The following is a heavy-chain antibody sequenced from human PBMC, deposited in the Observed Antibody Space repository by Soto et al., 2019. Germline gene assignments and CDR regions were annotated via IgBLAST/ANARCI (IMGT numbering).Heavy chain of an antibody. V-gene: IGHV4-4*02. D-gene: IGHD4-17*01. J-gene: IGHJ4*02. CDR1: GGSMSSSNW. CDR3: ARRYGDCFDY. Sequence: PSETLSLTCTVSGGSMSSSNWWNWVRQPPGKGLEWIGETHHSGRTNYNPSLKSRVTISVDTSKNQFSLKLSSVTAADTAVYYCARRYGDCFDYWGQGTLVTVSS. CDR2: THHSGRT.